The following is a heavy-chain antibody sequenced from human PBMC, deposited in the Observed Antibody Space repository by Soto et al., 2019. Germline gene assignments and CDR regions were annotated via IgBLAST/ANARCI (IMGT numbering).Heavy chain of an antibody. J-gene: IGHJ4*02. CDR2: IKSKTDGGTT. Sequence: GGSLRLSCAASGFTFSNAWMSWVRQAPGKGLEWVGRIKSKTDGGTTDYAAPVKGRFTISRDDSKNTLYLQMNSLKTGDTAVYYCTAGYSGYDAIFDYWGQGTLVTVSS. D-gene: IGHD5-12*01. CDR3: TAGYSGYDAIFDY. V-gene: IGHV3-15*01. CDR1: GFTFSNAW.